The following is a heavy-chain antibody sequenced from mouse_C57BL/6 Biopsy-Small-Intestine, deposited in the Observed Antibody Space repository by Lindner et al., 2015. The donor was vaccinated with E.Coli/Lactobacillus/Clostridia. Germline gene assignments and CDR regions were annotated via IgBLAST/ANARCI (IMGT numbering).Heavy chain of an antibody. V-gene: IGHV2-9-1*01. Sequence: VQLQESGPGLVAPSQSLSITCTVSGFSLTSYAIHWVRQPPGKGLEWLGVIWSGGVTNYNSALKSRLSISKDNSKSQVFLKLNSLQADDTARYYCARRRGSSGYDALDYWGQGTSVTVSS. D-gene: IGHD3-1*01. J-gene: IGHJ4*01. CDR1: GFSLTSYA. CDR2: IWSGGVT. CDR3: ARRRGSSGYDALDY.